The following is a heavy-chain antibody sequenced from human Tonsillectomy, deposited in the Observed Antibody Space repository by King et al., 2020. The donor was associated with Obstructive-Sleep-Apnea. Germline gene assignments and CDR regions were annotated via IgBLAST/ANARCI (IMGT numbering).Heavy chain of an antibody. CDR3: AGDDGPYYFYAMDV. CDR1: GFIFSNYW. CDR2: IKQDGSEK. V-gene: IGHV3-7*03. Sequence: VQLVESGGGLVQPGGSLRLSCAASGFIFSNYWMSWVRQAPGKGLEWVANIKQDGSEKYYVDSVKGRFTISRDNVKNSLYLQMNSLRVEDTAVYHCAGDDGPYYFYAMDVWGQGTSVTVSS. J-gene: IGHJ6*02.